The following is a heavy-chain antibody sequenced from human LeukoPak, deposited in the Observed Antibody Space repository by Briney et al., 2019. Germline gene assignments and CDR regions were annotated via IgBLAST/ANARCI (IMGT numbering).Heavy chain of an antibody. D-gene: IGHD2-2*02. V-gene: IGHV3-11*01. J-gene: IGHJ4*02. CDR1: GFTSSDYY. CDR2: ISSSGSTI. CDR3: ARDTSYCSSTSCYRTGIAAAGFDY. Sequence: GGSLRLSCAASGFTSSDYYMSWIRQAPGKGLEWVSYISSSGSTIYYADSVKGRFTISRDNAKNSLYLQMNSLRAEDTAVYYCARDTSYCSSTSCYRTGIAAAGFDYWGQGTLVTVSS.